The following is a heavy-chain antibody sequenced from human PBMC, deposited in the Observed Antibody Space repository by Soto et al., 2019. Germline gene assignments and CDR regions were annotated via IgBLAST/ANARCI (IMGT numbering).Heavy chain of an antibody. CDR1: VFTFNTYG. CDR2: ISYDGNNK. CDR3: AKDSGRGSDDYYFQY. J-gene: IGHJ4*02. D-gene: IGHD3-10*01. V-gene: IGHV3-30*18. Sequence: VGSLRLSCASSVFTFNTYGMHWVRHAPGKWLERVAVISYDGNNKYHADSVKGRFTISRDNSKNTLYLQMNSLRAEDTAVYYCAKDSGRGSDDYYFQYWGQGTLVIVSS.